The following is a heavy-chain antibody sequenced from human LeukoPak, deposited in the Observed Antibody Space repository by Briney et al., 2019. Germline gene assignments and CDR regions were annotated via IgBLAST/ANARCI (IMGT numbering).Heavy chain of an antibody. CDR3: ARAPRRHYDILTGYRNWFDP. CDR1: GGSFGVYY. V-gene: IGHV4-34*01. Sequence: SETLSLTCAVYGGSFGVYYGSWIRKPPGKGLDWMGEFNHVGSTNYNPSLKSRVTISVDTSKNQFSLKLSSVTAADTAVYYCARAPRRHYDILTGYRNWFDPWGQGTLVTVSS. CDR2: FNHVGST. J-gene: IGHJ5*02. D-gene: IGHD3-9*01.